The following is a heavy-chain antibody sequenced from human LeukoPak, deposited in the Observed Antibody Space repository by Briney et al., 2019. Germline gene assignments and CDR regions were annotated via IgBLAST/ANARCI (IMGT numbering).Heavy chain of an antibody. CDR1: GYTLTELS. V-gene: IGHV1-24*01. CDR3: ARGGEYYDTLGGRGV. Sequence: ASVKVSCKVSGYTLTELSMHWVRQAPGRGLEWMGGFDPEDGETIYAQKFQGRVTMTEDTSTDTAYMELSSLRSEDTAVYYCARGGEYYDTLGGRGVWGQGTTVTVSS. D-gene: IGHD3-9*01. J-gene: IGHJ6*02. CDR2: FDPEDGET.